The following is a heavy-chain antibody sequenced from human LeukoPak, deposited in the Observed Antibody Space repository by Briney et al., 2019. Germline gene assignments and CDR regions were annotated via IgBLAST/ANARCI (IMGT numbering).Heavy chain of an antibody. D-gene: IGHD1-26*01. CDR3: TTWGY. J-gene: IGHJ4*02. CDR2: IKSKADGGTT. Sequence: GGSLRLSCAASGLLFGDAWLIWVRQAPGKGLEWVGRIKSKADGGTTDCAAPVKARFTISRDDSKNTLYLQMNSLKTEDTAVYYCTTWGYWGQGTLVTVSS. V-gene: IGHV3-15*01. CDR1: GLLFGDAW.